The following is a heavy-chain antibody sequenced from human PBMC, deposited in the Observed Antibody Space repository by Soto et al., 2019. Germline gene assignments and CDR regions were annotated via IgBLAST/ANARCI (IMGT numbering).Heavy chain of an antibody. CDR2: INAVNGNT. Sequence: ASVKVSCKASGYIFTSYYIHWVRQAPGQGLEWMGWINAVNGNTKYSQKFQGRVTITRDTSASTAYMELSSLRSEDTAVYYCARDSGGFDPWGQGTLVTVSS. D-gene: IGHD6-25*01. J-gene: IGHJ5*02. V-gene: IGHV1-3*01. CDR1: GYIFTSYY. CDR3: ARDSGGFDP.